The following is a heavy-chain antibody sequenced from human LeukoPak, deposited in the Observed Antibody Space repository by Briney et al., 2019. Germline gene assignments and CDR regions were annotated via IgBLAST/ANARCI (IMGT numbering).Heavy chain of an antibody. V-gene: IGHV1-46*01. CDR3: ARGRAQWELGVVLEPDIDY. CDR1: GYTFTSYY. Sequence: ASVKVSCKASGYTFTSYYMHWVRQAPGQGLEWMGIINPSGGSTSYAQEFQGRVTMTRDTSTSTVYMELSSLRSEDTAVYYCARGRAQWELGVVLEPDIDYWGQGTLVTVSS. D-gene: IGHD1-26*01. CDR2: INPSGGST. J-gene: IGHJ4*02.